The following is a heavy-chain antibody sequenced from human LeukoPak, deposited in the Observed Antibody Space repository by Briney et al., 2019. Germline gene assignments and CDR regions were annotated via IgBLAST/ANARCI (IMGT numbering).Heavy chain of an antibody. CDR3: GRLRGAMTTVTSNFDS. CDR1: GGSIIGSTYY. J-gene: IGHJ4*02. D-gene: IGHD4-17*01. CDR2: AFYSGDT. V-gene: IGHV4-39*01. Sequence: PSETLSLTRTVSGGSIIGSTYYWGWIRQPPGKGLEWIGSAFYSGDTYYKSSLKSRVTISVDTSKNQFSLKLGSVTAADTAVYYCGRLRGAMTTVTSNFDSWGQGTLVTVSS.